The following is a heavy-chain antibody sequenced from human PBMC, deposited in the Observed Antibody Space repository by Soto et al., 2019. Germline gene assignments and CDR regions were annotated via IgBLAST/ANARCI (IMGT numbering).Heavy chain of an antibody. V-gene: IGHV3-21*01. J-gene: IGHJ4*02. D-gene: IGHD3-10*01. CDR3: ARLGREITRHLDY. CDR2: ISSGSTYI. Sequence: EVQLVESGGDLVKPGGSLRLSCIDFVFMFSSYSMIWVRQALGKGLEWVSDISSGSTYIYYADSVKGRFTISRDNDKNSVYLKMNSLIADDTAIYYCARLGREITRHLDYFGQGTLVIVSS. CDR1: VFMFSSYS.